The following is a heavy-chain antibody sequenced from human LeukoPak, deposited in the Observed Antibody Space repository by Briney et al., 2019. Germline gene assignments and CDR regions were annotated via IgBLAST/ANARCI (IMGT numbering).Heavy chain of an antibody. V-gene: IGHV4-4*07. CDR3: AREDGRWVVLAGYYYYMDV. J-gene: IGHJ6*03. Sequence: SETLSLTCTVSGGSISSYYWSWIRQPAGKGLEWIGRIYTSGSTNYNPSLKSRVTMSVDTSKNQFSLKLSSVTAADTAVYYCAREDGRWVVLAGYYYYMDVWGKGTTVTVSS. CDR1: GGSISSYY. D-gene: IGHD2-8*02. CDR2: IYTSGST.